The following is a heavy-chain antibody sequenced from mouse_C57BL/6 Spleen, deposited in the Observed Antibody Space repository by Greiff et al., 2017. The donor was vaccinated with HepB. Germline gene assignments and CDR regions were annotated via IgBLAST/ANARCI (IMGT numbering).Heavy chain of an antibody. CDR3: AREGNYYGSVDY. CDR1: GYTFTSYW. D-gene: IGHD1-1*01. J-gene: IGHJ2*01. Sequence: QVQLQQPGAELVKPGASVKLSCKASGYTFTSYWMHWVKQRPGQGLEWIGMIHPNSGSTNYNEKFKSKATLTVDKSSSTAYMQLSSLTSEDSAVYCCAREGNYYGSVDYWGQGTTLTVSS. CDR2: IHPNSGST. V-gene: IGHV1-64*01.